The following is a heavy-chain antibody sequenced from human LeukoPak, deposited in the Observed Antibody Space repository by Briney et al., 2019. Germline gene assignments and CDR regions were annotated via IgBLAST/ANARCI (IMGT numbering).Heavy chain of an antibody. Sequence: GGSLRLSWAVSGFIFNNYWMHWVRQVPGKGLVWVSHINNDGSVTNYAEFVKGRFTISRDNANNMLYLQMNSLGVEDTAIYYCVRDWFGIDYWGQGTLVAVSS. CDR3: VRDWFGIDY. V-gene: IGHV3-74*01. J-gene: IGHJ4*02. CDR1: GFIFNNYW. D-gene: IGHD3-10*01. CDR2: INNDGSVT.